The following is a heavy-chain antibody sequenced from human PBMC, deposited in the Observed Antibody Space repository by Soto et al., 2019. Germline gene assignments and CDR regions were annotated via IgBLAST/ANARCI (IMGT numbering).Heavy chain of an antibody. Sequence: PGGSLRLSCAASGFTFSSYAMSWVRQAPGKGLEWVSAISGSGGSTYYADSVKGRFTISRDNSKNTLYLQMNSLRAEDTAVYYCAKVERGCSGGSCYQKYYFDYWGQGTLVTVSS. D-gene: IGHD2-15*01. CDR3: AKVERGCSGGSCYQKYYFDY. V-gene: IGHV3-23*01. J-gene: IGHJ4*02. CDR1: GFTFSSYA. CDR2: ISGSGGST.